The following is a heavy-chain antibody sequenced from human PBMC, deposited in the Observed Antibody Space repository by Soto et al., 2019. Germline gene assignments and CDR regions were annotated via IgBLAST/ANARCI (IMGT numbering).Heavy chain of an antibody. CDR3: AIVRVADSPLDH. Sequence: GGSLRLSCEGSGFIFSNNGMHWVRQAPGKGLEWVAFMSYDGSAKFLADSVKGRFTISRDNSKSTLFLHMSSLRAEDTAMYYCAIVRVADSPLDHWGQGTPVTVS. J-gene: IGHJ4*02. CDR1: GFIFSNNG. V-gene: IGHV3-30*02. D-gene: IGHD3-10*02. CDR2: MSYDGSAK.